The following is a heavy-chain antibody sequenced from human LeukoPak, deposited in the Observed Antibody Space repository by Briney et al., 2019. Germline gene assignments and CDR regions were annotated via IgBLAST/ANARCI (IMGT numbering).Heavy chain of an antibody. CDR1: GGTFSSYA. CDR3: ARYRLVWLPAPVFVN. CDR2: IIPIFGTA. Sequence: SVKVSCKASGGTFSSYAISWVRQAPGQGLEWMGGIIPIFGTANYAQKFQGRVTITADESTSTAYMELSSLRSEDTAVYYCARYRLVWLPAPVFVNWGQGTLVTVSS. V-gene: IGHV1-69*13. J-gene: IGHJ4*02. D-gene: IGHD6-19*01.